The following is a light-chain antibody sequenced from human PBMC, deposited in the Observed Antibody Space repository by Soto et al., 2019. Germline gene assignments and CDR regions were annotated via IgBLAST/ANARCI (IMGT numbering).Light chain of an antibody. Sequence: DIQMTQSPSSLSASVGDRVTITCQASQDISNYLNWYQQKPGKAPKLLIYDASSLETGVPSRFSGSGSGTEFTVTISSLQPEDIGTYYCQHYDSLPITFGGGTRLEIK. V-gene: IGKV1-33*01. J-gene: IGKJ5*01. CDR3: QHYDSLPIT. CDR2: DAS. CDR1: QDISNY.